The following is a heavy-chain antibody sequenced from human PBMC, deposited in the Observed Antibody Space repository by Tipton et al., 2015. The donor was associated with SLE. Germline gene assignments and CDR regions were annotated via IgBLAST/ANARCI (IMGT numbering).Heavy chain of an antibody. CDR3: ARDRITLVQGLLYYFDY. Sequence: TLSLTCTVSGGSVSSSSYYWGWIRQPPGKGLEWIGSIYHRGSTHYNPPLKSRVTLSLDTSKNQFSLKLTSVTAADTAVYYCARDRITLVQGLLYYFDYWGHGTLVTVSS. D-gene: IGHD3-10*01. V-gene: IGHV4-39*07. CDR1: GGSVSSSSYY. CDR2: IYHRGST. J-gene: IGHJ4*01.